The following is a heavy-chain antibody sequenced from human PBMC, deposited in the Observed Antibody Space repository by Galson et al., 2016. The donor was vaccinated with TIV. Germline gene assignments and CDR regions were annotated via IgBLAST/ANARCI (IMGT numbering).Heavy chain of an antibody. CDR3: ARLSRQWLVYAFDI. V-gene: IGHV5-51*01. Sequence: QSGAEVKKPGDSLKISCKGSGYFFPSYWIGWVRQMPGKGLEWMGIIYPGDSDTRYSPSLQGQVTISADKSISTAYLQWSSLKASDTAMYYCARLSRQWLVYAFDIWDQGTMVTVSS. CDR1: GYFFPSYW. CDR2: IYPGDSDT. J-gene: IGHJ3*02. D-gene: IGHD6-19*01.